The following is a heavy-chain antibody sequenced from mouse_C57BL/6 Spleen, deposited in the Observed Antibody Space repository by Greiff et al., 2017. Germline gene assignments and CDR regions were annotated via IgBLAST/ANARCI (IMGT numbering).Heavy chain of an antibody. V-gene: IGHV1-61*01. J-gene: IGHJ2*01. Sequence: VQLQQPGAELVRPGSSVKLSCKASGYTFTSYWMDWVKQRPGQGLEWIGNIYPSDSETHYNQKFKDKATLTVDKSSSTAYMQLSSLTSGDSAVYYCARGDYDGYFDYWGQGTTLTVSS. CDR3: ARGDYDGYFDY. CDR1: GYTFTSYW. CDR2: IYPSDSET. D-gene: IGHD2-4*01.